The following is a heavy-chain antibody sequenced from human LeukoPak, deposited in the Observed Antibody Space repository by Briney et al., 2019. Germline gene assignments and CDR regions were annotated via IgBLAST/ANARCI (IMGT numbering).Heavy chain of an antibody. V-gene: IGHV3-53*01. CDR2: IYSGGST. Sequence: GGSLRLSCAASGFTVSSNYMIWVRQAPGKGPEWVSVIYSGGSTYYADSVKGRFTISRDNSKNTLYLQMNSLRAEDTAVYYCARGGTETREYYFDYWGQGTLVTVSS. J-gene: IGHJ4*02. CDR3: ARGGTETREYYFDY. CDR1: GFTVSSNY. D-gene: IGHD1-1*01.